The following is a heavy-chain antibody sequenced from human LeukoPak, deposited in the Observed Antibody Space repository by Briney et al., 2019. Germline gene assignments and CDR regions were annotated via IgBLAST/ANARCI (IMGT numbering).Heavy chain of an antibody. D-gene: IGHD1-1*01. V-gene: IGHV4-31*03. J-gene: IGHJ4*02. CDR1: RGSLSSGVYY. CDR2: IYYSGST. CDR3: AREGFSTIDY. Sequence: PSQTLSLTCTVSRGSLSSGVYYGSWIRQHPGKGLEWIGYIYYSGSTYYNPSLKSRVTISVDTSKNQFSLKLSSVTAADTAVYYCAREGFSTIDYWGQGTLVTVSS.